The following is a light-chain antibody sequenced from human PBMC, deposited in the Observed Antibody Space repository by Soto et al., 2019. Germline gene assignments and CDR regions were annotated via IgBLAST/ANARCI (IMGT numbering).Light chain of an antibody. CDR3: QQSHNAPLT. CDR2: GAT. V-gene: IGKV1-39*01. Sequence: DIRMTQSPSSLSASVGDRVTLTCRASQNINSYLNWYQHKPGRAPKVLVYGATNLPSGVPSRFSGSGSGTEFTFTISSLQPEDFATYYCQQSHNAPLTFGVGTSVE. J-gene: IGKJ4*01. CDR1: QNINSY.